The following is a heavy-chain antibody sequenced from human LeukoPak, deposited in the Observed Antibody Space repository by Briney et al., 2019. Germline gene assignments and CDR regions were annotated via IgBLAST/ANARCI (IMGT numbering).Heavy chain of an antibody. CDR2: ISGSGRST. V-gene: IGHV3-23*01. CDR1: GFTFSSFA. Sequence: PGGSLRLSCAASGFTFSSFAMSWVRQTPGKGLEWVSAISGSGRSTYYADSVKGRFTISRDNSKNTLYLQMNSLRAEDTAVYYCAREYYYDSSGYYGQAFDIWGQGTMVTVSS. J-gene: IGHJ3*02. D-gene: IGHD3-22*01. CDR3: AREYYYDSSGYYGQAFDI.